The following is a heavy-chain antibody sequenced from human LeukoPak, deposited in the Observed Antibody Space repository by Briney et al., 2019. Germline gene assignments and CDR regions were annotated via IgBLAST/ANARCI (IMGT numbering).Heavy chain of an antibody. V-gene: IGHV3-13*01. J-gene: IGHJ4*02. CDR3: ARGLYSNYGWG. CDR1: GFTFSSYD. CDR2: ICTAGDT. Sequence: PGGSLRLSCAASGFTFSSYDMHWVRQATGKGLEWVSAICTAGDTYYPGSVKGRFTISREKAKNSLYLQMNSLRAEDTAVYYCARGLYSNYGWGWGRGTLVTVSS. D-gene: IGHD4-11*01.